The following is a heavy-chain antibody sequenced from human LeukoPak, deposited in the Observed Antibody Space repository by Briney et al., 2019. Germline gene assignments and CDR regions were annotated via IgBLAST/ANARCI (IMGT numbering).Heavy chain of an antibody. J-gene: IGHJ4*02. D-gene: IGHD6-19*01. CDR1: GFTFSSYA. CDR3: AKSRLSSSGWYFDY. Sequence: PGGSLRLSCAASGFTFSSYAINWVRQAPGKGLEWVSVISGNGGSTYYADSVKGRFTISRDNSKNTLYLQMSSLRAEDTAVYYCAKSRLSSSGWYFDYWGQGTLVTVSS. CDR2: ISGNGGST. V-gene: IGHV3-23*01.